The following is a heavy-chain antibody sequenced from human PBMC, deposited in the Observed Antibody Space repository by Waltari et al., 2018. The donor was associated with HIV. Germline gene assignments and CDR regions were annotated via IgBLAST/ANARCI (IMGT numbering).Heavy chain of an antibody. CDR2: IYHSGSA. J-gene: IGHJ4*02. CDR3: ARDRGPNWNYEFDY. V-gene: IGHV4-38-2*02. Sequence: QVHLQESGPGLVKPSETLSLTCAVSGYSISSGYSWGWIRQPPGKGLEWIGSIYHSGSAYYNPSLKSRVTISVDRSKNQFSLKLSSVTAADTAVYYCARDRGPNWNYEFDYWGQGTLVTVSS. D-gene: IGHD1-7*01. CDR1: GYSISSGYS.